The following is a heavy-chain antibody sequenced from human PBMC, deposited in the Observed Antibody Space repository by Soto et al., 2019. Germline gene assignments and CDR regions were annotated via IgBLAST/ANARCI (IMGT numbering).Heavy chain of an antibody. D-gene: IGHD4-17*01. CDR2: IHPNSGST. J-gene: IGHJ5*02. Sequence: HVQLVQSGAEVREPGASVKVSCTASGYTFTSYYMHWVRQAPGQGLEWMGIIHPNSGSTSYAQKFQGRVIMTRDTSTTTVYLELSSLRSEDTAVYYCVRDTRGDSNWFDPWGQGTLVTVSS. CDR1: GYTFTSYY. V-gene: IGHV1-46*03. CDR3: VRDTRGDSNWFDP.